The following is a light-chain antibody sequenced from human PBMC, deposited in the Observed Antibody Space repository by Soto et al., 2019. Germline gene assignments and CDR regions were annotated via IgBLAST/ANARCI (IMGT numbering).Light chain of an antibody. CDR3: CSYAGSSTSVV. CDR2: DVS. J-gene: IGLJ2*01. V-gene: IGLV2-23*02. Sequence: QSALTQPASVSGSPGQSITISCTGTSSDVGSYNLVSWYQQHPGKAPKLMIYDVSKRPSGVSNRFSGSKSGNTASLTISGLQAEDEADYHCCSYAGSSTSVVFGGGTKVTVL. CDR1: SSDVGSYNL.